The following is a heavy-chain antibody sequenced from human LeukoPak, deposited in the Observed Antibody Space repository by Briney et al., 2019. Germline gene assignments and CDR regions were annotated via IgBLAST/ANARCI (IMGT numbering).Heavy chain of an antibody. CDR1: GYTFTGYY. CDR2: INPNGGGT. D-gene: IGHD6-19*01. V-gene: IGHV1-2*02. Sequence: ASVKVSCKASGYTFTGYYMHWVRQAPGQGLEWMGWINPNGGGTNYAQKFQGRVTMTRDTSISAAYMELGRLRSDDTAMYYCARASSDWYTYYFDYWGQGTLVTVSS. CDR3: ARASSDWYTYYFDY. J-gene: IGHJ4*02.